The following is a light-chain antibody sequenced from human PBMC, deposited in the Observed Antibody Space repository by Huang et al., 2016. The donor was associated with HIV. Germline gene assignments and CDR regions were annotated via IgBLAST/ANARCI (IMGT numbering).Light chain of an antibody. Sequence: DIVMTQSPDSFAVSLGERATINCKSSQSILYSSNNKNYLAWYQQKPGQPPNLVFSWASTRESGVPDRFSAGGSGTNFTLTISTLQAEDVAVYFCQQYYNTPLTFGGGTKVEIK. CDR3: QQYYNTPLT. CDR1: QSILYSSNNKNY. J-gene: IGKJ4*01. CDR2: WAS. V-gene: IGKV4-1*01.